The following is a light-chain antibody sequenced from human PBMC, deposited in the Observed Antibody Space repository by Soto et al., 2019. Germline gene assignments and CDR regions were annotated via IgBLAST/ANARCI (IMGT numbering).Light chain of an antibody. J-gene: IGKJ4*01. CDR3: QQYDSLPLT. CDR1: RDISDY. Sequence: DTQMTQSPSSLSASVVDRVTITCQASRDISDYLNWYQQKPGKAPNLLIYDASNLETGVPSRFSGSGSGTAFTFAISGLQPDDVATYYCQQYDSLPLTFGGGTKVDIK. V-gene: IGKV1-33*01. CDR2: DAS.